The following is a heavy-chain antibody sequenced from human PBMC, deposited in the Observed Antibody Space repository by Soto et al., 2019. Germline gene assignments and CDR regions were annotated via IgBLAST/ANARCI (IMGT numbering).Heavy chain of an antibody. V-gene: IGHV4-39*01. J-gene: IGHJ3*02. CDR1: GGSISSSSYY. Sequence: QLQLQESGPGLVKPSETLSLTCTVSGGSISSSSYYWGWIRQPPGKGLEWIGSIYYSGSTYYNPSLTSRVTISVDTSKDQFSLKLSSVTAADTAVYYCARNSVTVTTPGAFDIWGQGTMVTVSS. CDR3: ARNSVTVTTPGAFDI. D-gene: IGHD4-17*01. CDR2: IYYSGST.